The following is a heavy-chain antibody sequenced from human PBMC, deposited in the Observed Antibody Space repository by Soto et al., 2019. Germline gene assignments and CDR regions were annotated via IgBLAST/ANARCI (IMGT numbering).Heavy chain of an antibody. CDR3: ARTQIWLAFDS. Sequence: SETLSLTCAVSGGSISSGGYSWSWIRQPPGKGLEWIGYIYHSGSPYYNPSLKSRVTISVDRSKNQFSLKLNSVTAAVTAVYYCARTQIWLAFDSWGQGSLVTVSS. CDR1: GGSISSGGYS. CDR2: IYHSGSP. J-gene: IGHJ4*02. D-gene: IGHD6-19*01. V-gene: IGHV4-30-2*01.